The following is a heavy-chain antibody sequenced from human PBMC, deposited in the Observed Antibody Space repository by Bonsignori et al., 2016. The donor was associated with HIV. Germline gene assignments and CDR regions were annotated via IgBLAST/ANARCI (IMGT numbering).Heavy chain of an antibody. CDR1: GYIFIDYY. CDR2: INPKSGDT. J-gene: IGHJ4*02. Sequence: HVQLVQAEGEVKKPGASVKVSCKASGYIFIDYYMHWVRQAPGQGLEYMGWINPKSGDTKYAQKFQGRVTMTGDTSTSTAYMELRRLRYDDTAVYYCASDQGYWGQGTLVT. V-gene: IGHV1-2*02. CDR3: ASDQGY.